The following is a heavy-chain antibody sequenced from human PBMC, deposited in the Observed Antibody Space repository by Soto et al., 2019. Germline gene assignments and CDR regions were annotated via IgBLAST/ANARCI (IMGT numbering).Heavy chain of an antibody. J-gene: IGHJ3*02. Sequence: QVQLQESGPGLVKPSETLSLTCTVAGGSLTDHYWNWFRQSPGKGLHWIGYVYYSGGTNYNPSLKSRVTMSVDTSKNQFSLNLRSVTAADTAVYYRARGNDWKSSTFDIWGQGTMVSVSS. CDR1: GGSLTDHY. CDR2: VYYSGGT. D-gene: IGHD2-21*01. V-gene: IGHV4-59*11. CDR3: ARGNDWKSSTFDI.